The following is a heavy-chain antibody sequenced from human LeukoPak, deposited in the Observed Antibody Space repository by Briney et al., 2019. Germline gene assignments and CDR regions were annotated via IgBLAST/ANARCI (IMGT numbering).Heavy chain of an antibody. J-gene: IGHJ4*02. CDR2: IIPIFGTA. CDR3: AREPLGCGGDCHFDY. D-gene: IGHD2-21*02. V-gene: IGHV1-69*05. CDR1: GGTFSSYA. Sequence: SVKVSCKASGGTFSSYAISWVRQAPGQGLEWMGRIIPIFGTANYAQKFQGRVTITTDESTSTAYMELSSLRSEDTAVYYCAREPLGCGGDCHFDYWGQGTLVTVSS.